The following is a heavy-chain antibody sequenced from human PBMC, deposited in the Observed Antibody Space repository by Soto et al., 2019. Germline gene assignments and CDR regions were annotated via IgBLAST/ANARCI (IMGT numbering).Heavy chain of an antibody. J-gene: IGHJ6*02. Sequence: GGSLRLSCAASGLTFSSYGMHWVRQAPGKGLEWVAVIWYDGSNKYYADSVKGRFTISRDNSKNTLYLQMNSLRAEDTAVYYCARDTHTMVRGVIAPPPYYYYGMDVWGQGAQVTVSS. CDR2: IWYDGSNK. CDR1: GLTFSSYG. V-gene: IGHV3-33*01. CDR3: ARDTHTMVRGVIAPPPYYYYGMDV. D-gene: IGHD3-10*01.